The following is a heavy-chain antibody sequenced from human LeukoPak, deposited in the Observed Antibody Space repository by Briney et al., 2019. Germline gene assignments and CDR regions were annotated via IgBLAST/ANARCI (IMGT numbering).Heavy chain of an antibody. D-gene: IGHD3-3*01. V-gene: IGHV3-30-3*01. J-gene: IGHJ4*02. CDR1: GFTFSSYA. CDR2: ISYDGSNK. CDR3: ARRYDGFDY. Sequence: PGGSLRLSCAASGFTFSSYAVHWVRQAPGRGLEWVAVISYDGSNKYYADSVEGRFSISRDNSKNTLYLQMNSLRAEDTAVYYCARRYDGFDYWGQGTLVTVSS.